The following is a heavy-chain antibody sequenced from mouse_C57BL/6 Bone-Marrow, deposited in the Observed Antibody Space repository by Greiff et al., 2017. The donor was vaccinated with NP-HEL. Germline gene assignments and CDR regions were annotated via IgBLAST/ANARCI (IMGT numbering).Heavy chain of an antibody. Sequence: VQLQQPGAELVRPGSSVKLSCKASGYTFTSYWMHWVKQRPIQGLDWIGNIDPSDSETHYNQNFKDKATLTVDKASSTAYLQLSSLTSEDSAVYYCAREGFAYWGPGTLVTVSA. CDR3: AREGFAY. V-gene: IGHV1-52*01. CDR1: GYTFTSYW. CDR2: IDPSDSET. J-gene: IGHJ3*01.